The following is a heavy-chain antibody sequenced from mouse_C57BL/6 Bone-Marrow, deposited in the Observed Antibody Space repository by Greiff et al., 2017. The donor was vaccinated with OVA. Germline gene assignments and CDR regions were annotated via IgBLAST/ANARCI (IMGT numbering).Heavy chain of an antibody. CDR3: ARACYSSYGYFDV. V-gene: IGHV1-76*01. D-gene: IGHD2-5*01. Sequence: VQLQQSGAELVRPGASVKLSCKASGYTFTDYYINWVKQRPGQGLEWIARICPGSGNTYYNEKLKGKATMTADKSTSTAYMPISHLTSEDSAVYFCARACYSSYGYFDVWGTGTTVTVSA. CDR1: GYTFTDYY. J-gene: IGHJ1*03. CDR2: ICPGSGNT.